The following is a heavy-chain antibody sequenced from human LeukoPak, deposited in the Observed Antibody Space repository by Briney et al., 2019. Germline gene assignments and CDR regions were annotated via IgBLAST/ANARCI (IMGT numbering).Heavy chain of an antibody. V-gene: IGHV4-59*01. CDR3: ASGYYDGNWFDP. D-gene: IGHD3-22*01. CDR1: GGSISSYY. CDR2: IYYSGST. J-gene: IGHJ5*02. Sequence: SETLSLTCTVSGGSISSYYWSWIRQPPGKGLEWIGYIYYSGSTNYNPSLKSRVTIPVDTSKNQFSLKLSSVTAADTAVYYCASGYYDGNWFDPWGQGTLVTVSS.